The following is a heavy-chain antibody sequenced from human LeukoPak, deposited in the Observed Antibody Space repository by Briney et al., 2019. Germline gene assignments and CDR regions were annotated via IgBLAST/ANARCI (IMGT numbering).Heavy chain of an antibody. CDR1: RGSLSVYY. CDR3: ARGGVTAFDY. V-gene: IGHV4-34*01. CDR2: SNHSGST. J-gene: IGHJ4*02. Sequence: SQTLSLTCAVYRGSLSVYYWGWICHPPQESVELIGESNHSGSTNYNPSVKIRVTISVDTSKNQFSLMLSSVTAADTAVYYCARGGVTAFDYWGQGTLVTVSS. D-gene: IGHD3-3*01.